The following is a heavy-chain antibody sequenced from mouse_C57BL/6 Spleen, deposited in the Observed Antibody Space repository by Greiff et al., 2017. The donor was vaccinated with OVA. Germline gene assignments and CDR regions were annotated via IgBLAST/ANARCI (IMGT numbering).Heavy chain of an antibody. D-gene: IGHD1-1*01. V-gene: IGHV1-12*01. CDR2: IYPGNGDT. CDR1: GYTFTSYN. Sequence: LQQSGAELVRPGASVKMSCKASGYTFTSYNMHWVKQTPRQGLEWIGAIYPGNGDTSYNQKFKGEATLTVDKSSSTAYMQLSSLTSEDSAVYFCARGLTTVVATDCDYWGQGTTLTVSS. J-gene: IGHJ2*01. CDR3: ARGLTTVVATDCDY.